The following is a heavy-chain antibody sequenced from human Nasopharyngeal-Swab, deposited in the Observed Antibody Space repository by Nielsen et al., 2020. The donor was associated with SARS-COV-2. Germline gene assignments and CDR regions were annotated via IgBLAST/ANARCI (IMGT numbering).Heavy chain of an antibody. CDR1: GGSISSYY. CDR2: IYYSGST. J-gene: IGHJ4*02. D-gene: IGHD6-19*01. Sequence: SETLSLTCTVSGGSISSYYWSWIWQPPGKGLEWIGYIYYSGSTNYNPSLKSRVTISVDTSKNQFSLKLSSVTAADTAVYYCASGYSSGWYQIDYWGQGTLVTVSS. V-gene: IGHV4-59*08. CDR3: ASGYSSGWYQIDY.